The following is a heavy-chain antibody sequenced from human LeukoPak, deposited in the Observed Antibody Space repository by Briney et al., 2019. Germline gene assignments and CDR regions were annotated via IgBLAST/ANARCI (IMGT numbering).Heavy chain of an antibody. D-gene: IGHD2-15*01. J-gene: IGHJ6*03. CDR3: ARVATRTQHYYYYMDV. CDR1: GYSFTSYW. V-gene: IGHV5-51*01. Sequence: GESLQISCKGSGYSFTSYWIGGVRQLPGKGLEWMGIIYPGDSDTRYSPSFQGQVTISADKSISTAYLQWSSLKASDTAMYYCARVATRTQHYYYYMDVWGKGTTVTISS. CDR2: IYPGDSDT.